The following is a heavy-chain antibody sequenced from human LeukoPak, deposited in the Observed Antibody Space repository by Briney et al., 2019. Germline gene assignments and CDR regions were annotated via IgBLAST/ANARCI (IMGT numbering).Heavy chain of an antibody. J-gene: IGHJ4*02. CDR3: ARGTITGLEPFDY. V-gene: IGHV4-30-4*01. Sequence: NPSETLSLTCTVSGGSISSGDYYWSWIRQPPGKGLEWIGYIYYSGGTYYNPSLKSRVTISVDTSKNQFSLKLSSVTAADTAVYYCARGTITGLEPFDYWGQGTLVTVSS. CDR2: IYYSGGT. D-gene: IGHD1-20*01. CDR1: GGSISSGDYY.